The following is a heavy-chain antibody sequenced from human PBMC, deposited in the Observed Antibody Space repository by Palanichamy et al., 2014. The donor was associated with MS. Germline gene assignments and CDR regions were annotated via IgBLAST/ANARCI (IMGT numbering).Heavy chain of an antibody. D-gene: IGHD3-10*01. CDR1: GGSFDIYY. V-gene: IGHV4-59*01. CDR3: AGFRAGGF. CDR2: VFDSGIT. Sequence: QVHLQESGPGLVKPSETLSLTCLVSGGSFDIYYWSWFRQPPGKGLEWIGYVFDSGITSYNTSLQSRVTISLDTSKKQFSLNLHSVTAADTAVYYCAGFRAGGFWGQGTLVTASS. J-gene: IGHJ4*02.